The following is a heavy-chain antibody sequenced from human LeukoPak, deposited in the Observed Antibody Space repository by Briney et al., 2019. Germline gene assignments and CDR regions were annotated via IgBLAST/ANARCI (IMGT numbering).Heavy chain of an antibody. D-gene: IGHD3-9*01. CDR3: AKRGRTYYDILTGYYTPTHYCGMDG. CDR2: ISINSGSI. V-gene: IGHV3-9*01. J-gene: IGHJ6*02. CDR1: GFTFAEYA. Sequence: GRSLRLSCAASGFTFAEYAMRWVRQAPGKGLEWVSGISINSGSITYADSVKGRFTISRDNAKNSLYLQMNSLRAEDPALYYCAKRGRTYYDILTGYYTPTHYCGMDGWGQGTKVTVCS.